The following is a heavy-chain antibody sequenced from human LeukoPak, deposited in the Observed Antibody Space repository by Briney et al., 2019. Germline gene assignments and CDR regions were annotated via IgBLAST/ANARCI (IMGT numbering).Heavy chain of an antibody. Sequence: AGGSLRLSCAAFGFTFSSYEMNWVRQAPGKGLEWVSYISSSGSTIYYADSVKGRFTISRDNAKNSLYLQMNSLRAEDTAVYYCARGGFTDAFDIWGQGTMVTVSS. CDR2: ISSSGSTI. D-gene: IGHD3-16*01. CDR1: GFTFSSYE. J-gene: IGHJ3*02. CDR3: ARGGFTDAFDI. V-gene: IGHV3-48*03.